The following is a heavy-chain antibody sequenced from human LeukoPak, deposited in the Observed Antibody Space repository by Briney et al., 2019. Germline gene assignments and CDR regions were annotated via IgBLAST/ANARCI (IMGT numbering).Heavy chain of an antibody. CDR3: ARLAVSGSSWITAYYFDY. J-gene: IGHJ4*02. CDR2: IYYSGST. Sequence: PSETLSLTCTVSGGSISSSSYYWGWIRQPPGKGLEWIGSIYYSGSTYYNPSLKSRVTISVDTSKNQFSLKLSSVTAADTAVYYCARLAVSGSSWITAYYFDYWGQGTLVTVSS. CDR1: GGSISSSSYY. D-gene: IGHD6-13*01. V-gene: IGHV4-39*01.